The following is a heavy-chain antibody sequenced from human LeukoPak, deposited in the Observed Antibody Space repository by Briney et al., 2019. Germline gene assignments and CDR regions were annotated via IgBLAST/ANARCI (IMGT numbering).Heavy chain of an antibody. V-gene: IGHV5-51*01. J-gene: IGHJ5*02. D-gene: IGHD6-19*01. CDR2: IYPGDSET. Sequence: KAGGSLQISGQGSGSSFTGYWIGWARQLPGKGLEGMGIIYPGDSETRYSPSFQGQVTISANKSISTAYLQWGSQKASDTAMYYCAGGWGHGNWFDRWGQGTLVTVSS. CDR3: AGGWGHGNWFDR. CDR1: GSSFTGYW.